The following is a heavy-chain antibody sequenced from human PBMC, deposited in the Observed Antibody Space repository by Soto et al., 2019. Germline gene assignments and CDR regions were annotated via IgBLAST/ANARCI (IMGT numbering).Heavy chain of an antibody. CDR1: GYTFTSYY. Sequence: ASVKVSCKASGYTFTSYYMHWVRQAPGQGLEWMGIINPSGGSTSYAQKFQGRVTMTRDTSTSTVYMELSSLRSEDTAVYYCAREIVVVPAAMLGHYYMDVWGQGTTVTVSS. J-gene: IGHJ6*03. CDR3: AREIVVVPAAMLGHYYMDV. CDR2: INPSGGST. D-gene: IGHD2-2*01. V-gene: IGHV1-46*03.